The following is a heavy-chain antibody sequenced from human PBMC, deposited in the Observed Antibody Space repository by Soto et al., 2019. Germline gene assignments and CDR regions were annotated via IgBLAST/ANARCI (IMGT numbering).Heavy chain of an antibody. D-gene: IGHD7-27*01. V-gene: IGHV4-39*01. CDR2: IYYSGST. J-gene: IGHJ3*02. CDR1: GGSISSSSYY. CDR3: ARPRSGDDAFDI. Sequence: SETLSLTCTVSGGSISSSSYYWGWIRQPPGKGLEWIGSIYYSGSTYYNPSLKSRVTISVDTPKNQFSLKLSSVTAADTAVYYCARPRSGDDAFDIWGQGTMVTVSS.